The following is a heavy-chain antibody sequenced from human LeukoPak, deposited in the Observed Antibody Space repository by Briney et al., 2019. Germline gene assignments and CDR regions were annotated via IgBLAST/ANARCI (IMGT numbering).Heavy chain of an antibody. J-gene: IGHJ4*02. CDR2: ISGSGTNT. CDR3: AKRPSTYCSDGGCYFNY. Sequence: GGSLRLSCAASGFSFSSYAMSWVRQAPGKELEWVSSISGSGTNTYYADSVKGRFTISRDKTKDTLYLQMNTLRAEDTAVYYCAKRPSTYCSDGGCYFNYWGQGTLVTVSS. V-gene: IGHV3-23*01. D-gene: IGHD2-15*01. CDR1: GFSFSSYA.